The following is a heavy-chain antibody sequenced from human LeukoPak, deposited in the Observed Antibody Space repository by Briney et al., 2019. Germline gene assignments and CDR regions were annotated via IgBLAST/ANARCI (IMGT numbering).Heavy chain of an antibody. CDR1: GGTFSSYT. CDR3: AGDFWSGYYLGY. J-gene: IGHJ4*02. Sequence: SVKVSCKASGGTFSSYTISWVRQAPGQGLEWMGGIIPIFGTANYAQKFQGRVTITRDTSASTAYMELSSLRSEDTAVYYCAGDFWSGYYLGYWGQGTLVTVSS. V-gene: IGHV1-69*05. D-gene: IGHD3-3*01. CDR2: IIPIFGTA.